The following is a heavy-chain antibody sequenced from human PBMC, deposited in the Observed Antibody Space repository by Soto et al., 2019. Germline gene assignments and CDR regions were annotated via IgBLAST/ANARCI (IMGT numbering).Heavy chain of an antibody. V-gene: IGHV1-69*02. J-gene: IGHJ4*02. CDR1: GDTFSFYT. Sequence: QVQLVQSGAELKKPGSSVKVSCKASGDTFSFYTINWVRQAPGLGLEWMGRVNPILSMSNYAQKFQGIVTMTADKSTSTASMELRSLRSEDTAFYYCATSYGSGYRAFDYWGQGALVTVSS. D-gene: IGHD3-10*01. CDR2: VNPILSMS. CDR3: ATSYGSGYRAFDY.